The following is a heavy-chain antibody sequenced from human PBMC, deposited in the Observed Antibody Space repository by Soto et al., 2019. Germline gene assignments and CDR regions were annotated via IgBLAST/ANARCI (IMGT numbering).Heavy chain of an antibody. J-gene: IGHJ6*02. CDR2: ISGGSAYI. D-gene: IGHD6-25*01. V-gene: IGHV3-21*01. Sequence: WSLRLSCVGPGFIFSSYYMNWVRQAPGKGLEWVSSISGGSAYIYYADSVKGRFTISRDNAKNSLYLEMNSLRVEDTAVYYCVRVWRLVGRYGMDVWGQGTTVTAP. CDR1: GFIFSSYY. CDR3: VRVWRLVGRYGMDV.